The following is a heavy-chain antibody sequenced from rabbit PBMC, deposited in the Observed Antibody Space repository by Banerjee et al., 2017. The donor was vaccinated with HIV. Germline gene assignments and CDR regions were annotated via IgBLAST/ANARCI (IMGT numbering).Heavy chain of an antibody. Sequence: QEQLEESGGDLVKPGASLTLTCTASGIDFSSYYYMFWVRQAPGKGLELVAWIRTNIGDTYYASWAKGRFTISKTSSTTVTLQMTSLTAADTATYFCARGAGYAGYGLNLWGQGTLVTVS. CDR3: ARGAGYAGYGLNL. CDR1: GIDFSSYYY. CDR2: IRTNIGDT. V-gene: IGHV1S45*01. J-gene: IGHJ4*01. D-gene: IGHD7-1*01.